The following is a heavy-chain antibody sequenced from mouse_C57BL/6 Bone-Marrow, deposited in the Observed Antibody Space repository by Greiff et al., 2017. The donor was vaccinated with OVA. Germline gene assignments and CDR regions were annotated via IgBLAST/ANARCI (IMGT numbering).Heavy chain of an antibody. CDR3: ARSGITTVVDDDWYFDG. Sequence: VQLQQSGAELARPGASVKLSCKASGYTFTSYGISWVKQRTGQGLEWIGEIYPRSGNTYYNEKFKGKATLTADKSSSTAYMELRSLTSEDSAVYFCARSGITTVVDDDWYFDGWGTGTTVTVSS. J-gene: IGHJ1*03. CDR2: IYPRSGNT. V-gene: IGHV1-81*01. CDR1: GYTFTSYG. D-gene: IGHD1-1*01.